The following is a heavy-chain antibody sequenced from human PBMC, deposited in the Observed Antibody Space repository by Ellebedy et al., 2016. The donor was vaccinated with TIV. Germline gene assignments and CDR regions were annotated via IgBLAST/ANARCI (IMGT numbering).Heavy chain of an antibody. J-gene: IGHJ4*02. CDR2: ISTSGDRT. D-gene: IGHD1-1*01. V-gene: IGHV3-23*01. CDR3: AKFYPEVERQTFDS. CDR1: GFSLNTYA. Sequence: PGGSLRLSCAASGFSLNTYAMSWVRQAPGKGLEWVSSISTSGDRTYYADSVKGRFTISRDNSKNTLDLQMNSLRAEDTAVYYCAKFYPEVERQTFDSWGQGTLVTVSS.